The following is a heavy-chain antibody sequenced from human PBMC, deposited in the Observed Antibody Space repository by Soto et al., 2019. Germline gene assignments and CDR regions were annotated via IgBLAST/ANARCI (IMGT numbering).Heavy chain of an antibody. D-gene: IGHD3-22*01. J-gene: IGHJ4*02. CDR3: ARDRTGPSGYYLGY. Sequence: GASVKVSCKASGGTFSSYAISWVRQAPGQGLEWMGGIIPIFGTANYAQKFQGRVTITADESTSTAYMELSSLRSEDTAVYYCARDRTGPSGYYLGYWGQGTLVTVYS. V-gene: IGHV1-69*13. CDR2: IIPIFGTA. CDR1: GGTFSSYA.